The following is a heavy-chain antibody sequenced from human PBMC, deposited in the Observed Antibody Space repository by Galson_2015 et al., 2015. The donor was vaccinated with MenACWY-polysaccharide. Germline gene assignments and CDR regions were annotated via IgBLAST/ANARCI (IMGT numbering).Heavy chain of an antibody. CDR2: ISGSGLRT. Sequence: SLRLSCAAPGFTFSTYAMNWVRQAPGMGLEWVSVISGSGLRTYYADSVKGRFTISRDNSKNTFYLQMDSLRAEDTAVYYCAKSGILSGDYIRGHFDCWGQGTLVTVSS. D-gene: IGHD3-9*01. CDR3: AKSGILSGDYIRGHFDC. J-gene: IGHJ4*02. V-gene: IGHV3-23*01. CDR1: GFTFSTYA.